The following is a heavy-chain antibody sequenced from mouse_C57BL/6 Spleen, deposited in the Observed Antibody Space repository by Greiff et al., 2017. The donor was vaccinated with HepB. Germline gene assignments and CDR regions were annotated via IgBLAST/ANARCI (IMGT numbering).Heavy chain of an antibody. CDR3: TTGTTVEYCAMDD. CDR2: IDPENGDT. CDR1: GFNIKDDY. J-gene: IGHJ4*01. Sequence: VHVKQSGAELVRPGASVKLSCTASGFNIKDDYLHWVKQRPEQGLEWIGWIDPENGDTKYAWKLQGKATLTADTSSNTAYLQLSSLTSEDTAVYYCTTGTTVEYCAMDDWGQGTSVTVSS. V-gene: IGHV14-4*01. D-gene: IGHD1-1*01.